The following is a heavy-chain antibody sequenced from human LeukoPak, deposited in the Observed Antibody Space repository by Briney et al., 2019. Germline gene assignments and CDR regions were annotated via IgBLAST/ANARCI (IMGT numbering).Heavy chain of an antibody. Sequence: KGGESLKISCKGSGYSFTSYWIGWVRQMPGKGLEWMGIIYPGDSDTRYSPSFQGQVTISADKSISTAYLQWSSLKASDTAMYYCARHQTERYCSSTSCYGPIDYWGQGTLVTVSS. CDR1: GYSFTSYW. J-gene: IGHJ4*02. V-gene: IGHV5-51*01. D-gene: IGHD2-2*01. CDR3: ARHQTERYCSSTSCYGPIDY. CDR2: IYPGDSDT.